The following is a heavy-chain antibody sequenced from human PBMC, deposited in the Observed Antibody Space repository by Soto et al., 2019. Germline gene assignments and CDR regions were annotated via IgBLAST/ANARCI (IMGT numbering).Heavy chain of an antibody. D-gene: IGHD2-15*01. Sequence: GASVKVSCKASGYIFTDYYIHWVRQAPGQGLEWMGWINSNSGGTNYAEKFQGRVTMTRDTSISTANMELSGLTYDDTAVYYCARDPLHLLEVLATPPFDYWGQGTPVTVSS. J-gene: IGHJ4*02. CDR2: INSNSGGT. CDR1: GYIFTDYY. CDR3: ARDPLHLLEVLATPPFDY. V-gene: IGHV1-2*02.